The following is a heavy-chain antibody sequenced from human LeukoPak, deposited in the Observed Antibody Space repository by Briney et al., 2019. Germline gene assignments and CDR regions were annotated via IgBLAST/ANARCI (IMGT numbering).Heavy chain of an antibody. CDR2: SRNKANSYTT. V-gene: IGHV3-72*01. Sequence: PGGSLRLSCAASGFTFSDHFVDWVRQAPGKGLEWIARSRNKANSYTTEYAASVRGRFIISRDESKNSLHLQMNSLKTEDTAVYYCVRGYNSFDSWGQGTLVTVSS. CDR1: GFTFSDHF. CDR3: VRGYNSFDS. J-gene: IGHJ4*02. D-gene: IGHD5-24*01.